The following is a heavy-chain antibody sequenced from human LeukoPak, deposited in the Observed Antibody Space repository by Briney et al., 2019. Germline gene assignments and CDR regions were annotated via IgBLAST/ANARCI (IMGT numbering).Heavy chain of an antibody. CDR2: ISESSSYV. V-gene: IGHV3-21*01. Sequence: PGESLRLSCAASGFSFSSYRMAWVRLAPGKGLEWISFISESSSYVKYADSVKGRFTISRDDAKNSLYLQMNSLRADDTAVYYCARRGPSGGIDAFDIWGQGTMVTVSS. D-gene: IGHD3-10*01. CDR3: ARRGPSGGIDAFDI. J-gene: IGHJ3*02. CDR1: GFSFSSYR.